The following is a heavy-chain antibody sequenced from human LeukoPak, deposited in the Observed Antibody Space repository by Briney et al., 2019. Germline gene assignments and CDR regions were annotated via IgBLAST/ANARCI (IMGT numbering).Heavy chain of an antibody. D-gene: IGHD6-6*01. CDR1: GGSISSSSYY. CDR2: IYYSGST. CDR3: ARVPYGSSSALDC. Sequence: PSETLSLTCTVSGGSISSSSYYWGWIRRPPGKGLEWIRSIYYSGSTYFNPSLKSRVTRSVDTSKNQFSLKLSSVPAADTAVDYCARVPYGSSSALDCWGQGSLVTVSA. V-gene: IGHV4-39*07. J-gene: IGHJ4*02.